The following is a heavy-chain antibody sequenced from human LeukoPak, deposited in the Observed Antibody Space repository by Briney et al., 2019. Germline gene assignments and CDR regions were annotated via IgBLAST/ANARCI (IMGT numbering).Heavy chain of an antibody. J-gene: IGHJ6*02. V-gene: IGHV4-59*01. CDR2: IYYSGST. CDR1: GGSISSYY. D-gene: IGHD4-11*01. CDR3: ARGPTVIRYYYGMDV. Sequence: SETLSLTCTVSGGSISSYYWSWIRQPPGKGLEWIGYIYYSGSTNYNPSLKSRVTISIDTSKNQFSPKLSSVTAADTAVYYCARGPTVIRYYYGMDVWGQGTTVTVSS.